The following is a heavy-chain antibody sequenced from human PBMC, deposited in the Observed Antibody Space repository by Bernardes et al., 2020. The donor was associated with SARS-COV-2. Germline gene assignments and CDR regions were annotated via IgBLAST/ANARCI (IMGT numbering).Heavy chain of an antibody. D-gene: IGHD2-15*01. CDR2: IYYSGST. V-gene: IGHV4-30-4*01. J-gene: IGHJ5*02. Sequence: SETLSLTCTVSGGSISSEDYYWSWIRQPPGKGLEWIGDIYYSGSTYYNPSLKSRLTISIDTSKNQFSLKVSPVTAADTAVYFCARMEEADCSGGSCYSGGTNWFDPWGQGTLVTVSS. CDR3: ARMEEADCSGGSCYSGGTNWFDP. CDR1: GGSISSEDYY.